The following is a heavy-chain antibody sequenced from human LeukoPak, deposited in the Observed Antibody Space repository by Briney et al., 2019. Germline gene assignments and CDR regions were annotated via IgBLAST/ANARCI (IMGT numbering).Heavy chain of an antibody. Sequence: ASVKVSCKASGYTFTGYYLHWVRQAPGQGLEWMGWINPKNGGTKYAQKFQGRVTMTRDTSISTAYMELSRLTSDDTAVYSCARDPSQTYYYDPWGQGTLVTVSS. V-gene: IGHV1-2*02. CDR3: ARDPSQTYYYDP. CDR1: GYTFTGYY. D-gene: IGHD3-22*01. CDR2: INPKNGGT. J-gene: IGHJ4*02.